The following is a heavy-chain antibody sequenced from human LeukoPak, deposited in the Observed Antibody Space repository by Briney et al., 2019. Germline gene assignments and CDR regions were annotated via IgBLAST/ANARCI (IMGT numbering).Heavy chain of an antibody. CDR2: ISDIGSI. CDR1: GGSISSSSYY. Sequence: SETLSLTCTVSGGSISSSSYYWSWIRQPPGKGLEWIAYISDIGSINYNPSLKSRVTISLETSKNQFSLKLSSVTAADTAVYYCAGHHPRNTVDFWGQGTLVTVSS. D-gene: IGHD2/OR15-2a*01. V-gene: IGHV4-61*05. J-gene: IGHJ4*02. CDR3: AGHHPRNTVDF.